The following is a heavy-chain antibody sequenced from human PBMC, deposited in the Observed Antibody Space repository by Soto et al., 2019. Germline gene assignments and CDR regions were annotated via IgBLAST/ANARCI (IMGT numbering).Heavy chain of an antibody. CDR3: SRDYNYGDYY. CDR2: ISASGTTT. V-gene: IGHV3-48*03. Sequence: PGGSLRLSCAASGFIFSNYEMTWVRQAPGKGLEGISYISASGTTTYYADSVKGRFAISRDNAKNSLYLQMNSLRAEDTAVYYCSRDYNYGDYYWGQGTLVTVSS. D-gene: IGHD4-17*01. J-gene: IGHJ4*02. CDR1: GFIFSNYE.